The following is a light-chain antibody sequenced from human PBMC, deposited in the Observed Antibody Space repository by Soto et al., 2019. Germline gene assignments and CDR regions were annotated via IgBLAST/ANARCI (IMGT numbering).Light chain of an antibody. CDR1: QSVASY. CDR2: DSS. CDR3: QQRSNWCTYT. V-gene: IGKV3-11*01. J-gene: IGKJ2*01. Sequence: ELVLTQSPATLSLSPGESATLSCRASQSVASYQAWYQQKPGQGPRLLTFDSSTRATGTPASCRGSGSGTDFTLTTSSLGPKEFAIYNCQQRSNWCTYTFGQGTKLEIK.